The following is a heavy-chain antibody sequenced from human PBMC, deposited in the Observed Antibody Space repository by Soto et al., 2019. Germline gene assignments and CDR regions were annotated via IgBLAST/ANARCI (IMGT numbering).Heavy chain of an antibody. J-gene: IGHJ3*02. CDR1: GGSISSYY. V-gene: IGHV4-59*08. CDR2: IYYSGST. Sequence: SETLSLTCTVSGGSISSYYWSWIRQPPGKGLEWIGYIYYSGSTNYNPSLKSRVTISVDTSKNQFSLKLSSVTAADTAVYYCARGWHLPGGHAFDIWGQGTMVTVSS. CDR3: ARGWHLPGGHAFDI. D-gene: IGHD2-15*01.